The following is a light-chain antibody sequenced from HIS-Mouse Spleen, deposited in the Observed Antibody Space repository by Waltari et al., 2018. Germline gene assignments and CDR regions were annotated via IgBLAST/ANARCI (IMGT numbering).Light chain of an antibody. J-gene: IGLJ1*01. CDR3: AAWDDSLSGYV. Sequence: QSVLTQPPSASGTPGQRVTISCSGSSSNIGSNYVYWYQQLPGTAPKLLIYRNNTRPSGAPARFSGSKSGTAASLAISGLRSEDEADYYCAAWDDSLSGYVFGTGTKVTVL. CDR2: RNN. V-gene: IGLV1-47*01. CDR1: SSNIGSNY.